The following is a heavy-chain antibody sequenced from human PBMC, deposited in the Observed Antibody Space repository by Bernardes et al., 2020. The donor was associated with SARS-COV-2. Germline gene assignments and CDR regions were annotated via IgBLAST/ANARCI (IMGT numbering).Heavy chain of an antibody. CDR2: INPNSGGT. D-gene: IGHD3-22*01. CDR1: GYTFTGNY. Sequence: ASAKVACKASGYTFTGNYIGWVRQTPGQGLEWMGWINPNSGGTTYAQKFQGRVTMTRDTSINTAYMELSRLRSDDTAVYYCALPPTNYDRYGMDVWGQGTTVTVSS. J-gene: IGHJ6*02. CDR3: ALPPTNYDRYGMDV. V-gene: IGHV1-2*02.